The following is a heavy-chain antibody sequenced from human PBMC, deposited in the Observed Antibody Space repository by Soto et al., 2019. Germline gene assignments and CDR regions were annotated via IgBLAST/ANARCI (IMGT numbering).Heavy chain of an antibody. CDR2: ISAYNGNT. CDR1: GYTFTSYG. V-gene: IGHV1-18*01. Sequence: QGQLVQSGAEVKKPGASVKVSCKASGYTFTSYGISWVRQAPGQGLEWMGWISAYNGNTNSAQKLQGRVTMTTDTSTSTAYMGLRSLRSDDTAVYYCAREGYSGGWYGSNWFDPWGQGTLVTFSS. J-gene: IGHJ5*02. D-gene: IGHD6-19*01. CDR3: AREGYSGGWYGSNWFDP.